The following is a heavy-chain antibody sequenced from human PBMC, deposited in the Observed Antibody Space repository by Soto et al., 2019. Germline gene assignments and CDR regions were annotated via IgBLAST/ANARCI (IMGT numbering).Heavy chain of an antibody. D-gene: IGHD3-10*01. CDR1: GGSISSGGYY. CDR3: ARENQPPVEPGSIDY. J-gene: IGHJ4*02. CDR2: IYYSGST. Sequence: QVQLQESGPGLVKPSQTLSLTCTVSGGSISSGGYYWSWIRQHPGKGLEWIGYIYYSGSTYYNPSLKSRATISVDTSKNQFSLKLSSVTAADTAVYYCARENQPPVEPGSIDYWGQGTLVTVSS. V-gene: IGHV4-31*03.